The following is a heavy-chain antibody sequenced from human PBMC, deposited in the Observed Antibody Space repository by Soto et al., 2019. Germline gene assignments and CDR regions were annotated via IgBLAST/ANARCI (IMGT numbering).Heavy chain of an antibody. D-gene: IGHD6-6*01. CDR1: GFTFSTYW. CDR2: IKVDGSEK. Sequence: EVQLVESGGGLVQPGGSLRLSCAASGFTFSTYWMSWVRQPPGKGLEWVANIKVDGSEKYYVDSVKGRFTISRDNAKNSLYLQMTSLRAEDTAVYYCARGYSTSANWFDPWGQGTLVTVSS. V-gene: IGHV3-7*03. J-gene: IGHJ5*02. CDR3: ARGYSTSANWFDP.